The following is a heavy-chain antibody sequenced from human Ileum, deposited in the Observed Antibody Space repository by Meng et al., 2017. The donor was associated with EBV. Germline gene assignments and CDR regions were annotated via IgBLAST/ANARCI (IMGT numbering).Heavy chain of an antibody. V-gene: IGHV4-4*02. J-gene: IGHJ4*02. CDR1: GDSNTNSNG. D-gene: IGHD2-21*02. Sequence: VEVGASGQGLVNSLVSLFITCGDTGDSNTNSNGWPSPRQPPGKGREWIGEIYHRGCTNYNPSLQSLTTITADMSKKQFSPKLRSATAADKAVYYCARTGDGLGFDSWGLGTLVTVSS. CDR3: ARTGDGLGFDS. CDR2: IYHRGCT.